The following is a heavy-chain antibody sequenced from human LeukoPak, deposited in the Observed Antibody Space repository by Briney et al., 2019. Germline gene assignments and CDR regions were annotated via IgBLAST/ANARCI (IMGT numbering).Heavy chain of an antibody. Sequence: PSETLSLTCTVSGGSISSYYWSWIRQPPGKGLEWIGYIYYSGSTNYNPSLKSRVTISVDTSKNQFSLKLSSVTAADTAVYYCARVGAVNWNDAGGAFDIWGQGTMVTVSS. CDR3: ARVGAVNWNDAGGAFDI. J-gene: IGHJ3*02. D-gene: IGHD1-20*01. CDR2: IYYSGST. CDR1: GGSISSYY. V-gene: IGHV4-59*01.